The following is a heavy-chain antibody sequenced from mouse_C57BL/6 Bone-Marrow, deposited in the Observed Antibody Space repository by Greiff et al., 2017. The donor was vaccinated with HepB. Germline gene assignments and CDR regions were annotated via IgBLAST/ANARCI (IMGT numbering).Heavy chain of an antibody. D-gene: IGHD2-2*01. J-gene: IGHJ2*01. CDR2: ISNGGGST. Sequence: EVKVVESGGGLVQPGGSLKLSCAASGFTFSDYYMYWVRQTPEKRLEWVAYISNGGGSTYYPDTVKGRFTISRDNAKNTLYLQMSRLKSEDTAMYYCARGGYGVYFDYWGQGTTLTVSS. V-gene: IGHV5-12*01. CDR3: ARGGYGVYFDY. CDR1: GFTFSDYY.